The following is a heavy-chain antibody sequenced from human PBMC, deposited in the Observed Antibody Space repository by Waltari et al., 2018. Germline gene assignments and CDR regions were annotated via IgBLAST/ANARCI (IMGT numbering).Heavy chain of an antibody. J-gene: IGHJ4*02. D-gene: IGHD5-12*01. CDR2: IYYSGST. Sequence: QVQLQESGPGLVKPSQTLSLTCTVSGGSISSGGYYWSWIRQHPGKGLEWIGYIYYSGSTDYNPSLKSRVTISVDTSKNQFSLKLSSVTAADTAVYYCARGGYSGYDPLDYWGQGTLVTVSS. CDR1: GGSISSGGYY. V-gene: IGHV4-31*03. CDR3: ARGGYSGYDPLDY.